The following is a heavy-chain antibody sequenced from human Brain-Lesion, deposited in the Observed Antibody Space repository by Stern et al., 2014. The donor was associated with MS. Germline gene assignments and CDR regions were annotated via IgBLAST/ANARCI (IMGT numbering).Heavy chain of an antibody. CDR2: ISNDGNHK. CDR3: AKHLAERPFDY. CDR1: GFTYTDYW. D-gene: IGHD1-1*01. Sequence: VHLVESGGGLVQPGGSLRLSCAASGFTYTDYWMRWVRQAPGKGPGWVAVISNDGNHKYYAGSVKDRFTISRDNSKNTLYLQMNSLRVEDTAVYYCAKHLAERPFDYWGQGTLVTVSS. J-gene: IGHJ4*02. V-gene: IGHV3-30*18.